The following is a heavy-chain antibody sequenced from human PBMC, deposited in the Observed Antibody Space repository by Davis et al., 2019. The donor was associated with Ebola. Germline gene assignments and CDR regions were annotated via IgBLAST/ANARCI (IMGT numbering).Heavy chain of an antibody. CDR2: INWNGGST. J-gene: IGHJ4*02. Sequence: GGSLRLSCAASGFTFSSYWMSWVRQAPGKGLEWVSGINWNGGSTGYADSVKGRFTISRDNAKNSLYLQMNSLRAEDTALYYCARDWVVGAYLDYWGQGTLVTVSS. D-gene: IGHD1-26*01. CDR3: ARDWVVGAYLDY. V-gene: IGHV3-20*04. CDR1: GFTFSSYW.